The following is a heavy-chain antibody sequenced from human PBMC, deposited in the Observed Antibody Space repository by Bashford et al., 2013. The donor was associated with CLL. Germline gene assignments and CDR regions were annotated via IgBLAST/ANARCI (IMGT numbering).Heavy chain of an antibody. V-gene: IGHV1-8*01. J-gene: IGHJ5*02. CDR2: MNPNSGNT. CDR3: ARGRGAARRDWFDP. CDR1: GYTFTNYD. Sequence: ASVKVSCKASGYTFTNYDINWVRQATGQGLEWMGWMNPNSGNTGYAQKFQGRVTMTRNISISTAYMELSSLRSEDTAVYYCARGRGAARRDWFDPWGREPWSPSPQ. D-gene: IGHD6-6*01.